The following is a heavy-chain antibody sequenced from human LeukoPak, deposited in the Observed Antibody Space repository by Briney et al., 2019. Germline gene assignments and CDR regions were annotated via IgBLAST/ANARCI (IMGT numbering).Heavy chain of an antibody. CDR2: IGGSGADT. J-gene: IGHJ4*02. CDR3: AKANTDLGLLIIDY. V-gene: IGHV3-23*01. CDR1: GFTFTKCA. D-gene: IGHD3-3*01. Sequence: GGSLRLSCAASGFTFTKCAMSWVRQAPGKGLEWVSAIGGSGADTHYTNSVQGRFTISRDNSKNTLYLQMNSLRAEDTAIYYCAKANTDLGLLIIDYLGQGTLVTVSS.